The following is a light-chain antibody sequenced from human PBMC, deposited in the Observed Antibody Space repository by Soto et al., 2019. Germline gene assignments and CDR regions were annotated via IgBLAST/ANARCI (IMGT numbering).Light chain of an antibody. CDR2: GAS. J-gene: IGKJ5*01. CDR1: QSVSSSY. Sequence: EIVLTQSPGTLSLSPGDRATLSCRATQSVSSSYLALYQQKPGQAPRLLIYGASSRATAIPDRFSGSGYGTDFTLTISSLQSEDFAVYYCQQYKNWPLFGQGTRLEIK. CDR3: QQYKNWPL. V-gene: IGKV3-20*01.